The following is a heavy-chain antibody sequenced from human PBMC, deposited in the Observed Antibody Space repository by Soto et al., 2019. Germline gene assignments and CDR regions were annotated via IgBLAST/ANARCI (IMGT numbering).Heavy chain of an antibody. CDR2: ISGSGGST. J-gene: IGHJ3*02. V-gene: IGHV3-23*01. CDR1: GFTFSSYA. D-gene: IGHD3-9*01. Sequence: PGGSLRLSCAASGFTFSSYAMSWVRQAPGKGLEWVSAISGSGGSTYYADSVKGRFTISRDNSKNTLYLQMNSLRAEDTAVYYCAKDQLRYFDPIDAFDIWGQGTMVTVSS. CDR3: AKDQLRYFDPIDAFDI.